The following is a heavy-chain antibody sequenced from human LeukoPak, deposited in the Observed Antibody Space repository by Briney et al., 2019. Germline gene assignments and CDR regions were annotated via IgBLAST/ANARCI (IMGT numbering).Heavy chain of an antibody. V-gene: IGHV3-21*01. CDR3: ARGSSTFDY. J-gene: IGHJ4*02. CDR1: GFIFSSYG. CDR2: ISSSGNYI. Sequence: TGRSLRLSCAASGFIFSSYGMHWVRQAPGKGLEWVSSISSSGNYIYYADSLKGRFTTSRDNAKNSLYLQMNSLRAEDTAVYYCARGSSTFDYWGQGTLVTVSS.